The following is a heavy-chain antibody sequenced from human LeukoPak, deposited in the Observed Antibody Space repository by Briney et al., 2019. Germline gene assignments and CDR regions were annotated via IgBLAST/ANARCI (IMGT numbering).Heavy chain of an antibody. CDR1: GYTFSGYY. CDR3: AREDNLGSGSSPNDY. CDR2: INPNSRGT. D-gene: IGHD6-19*01. Sequence: ASVKVSCKASGYTFSGYYMNWVRQAPGQGLEWMGRINPNSRGTNYAQKFQGRVTMTRDTSISTAYMELSRLRSDDTAVYYCAREDNLGSGSSPNDYWGQGTLVTVSS. V-gene: IGHV1-2*06. J-gene: IGHJ4*02.